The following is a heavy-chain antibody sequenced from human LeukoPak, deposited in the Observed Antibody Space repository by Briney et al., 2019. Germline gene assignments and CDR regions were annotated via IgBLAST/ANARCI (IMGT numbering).Heavy chain of an antibody. J-gene: IGHJ4*02. Sequence: GRSLRLSCAASGFTFSSYAMHWVRQALGKGLEWVAVISYDGSNKYYADSVKGRFTISRDNSKNTLYLQMNSLRAEDTAVYYCAREVEYYYDSSGYHGVDYWGQGTLVTVSS. CDR1: GFTFSSYA. D-gene: IGHD3-22*01. CDR3: AREVEYYYDSSGYHGVDY. CDR2: ISYDGSNK. V-gene: IGHV3-30-3*01.